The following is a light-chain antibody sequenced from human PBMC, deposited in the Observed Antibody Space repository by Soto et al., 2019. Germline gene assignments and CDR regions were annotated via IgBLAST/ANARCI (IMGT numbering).Light chain of an antibody. CDR3: SSYAGSNTL. J-gene: IGLJ1*01. CDR2: EVS. Sequence: QSVLTQPASVSGSPGQSITISCTGTSSDIGAYYYVSWYQHHPGKAPKLMIYEVSKRPSGVPDRFSGSKSGNTASLTVSGLQAEYEADYYSSSYAGSNTLFGTGTKVTVL. CDR1: SSDIGAYYY. V-gene: IGLV2-8*01.